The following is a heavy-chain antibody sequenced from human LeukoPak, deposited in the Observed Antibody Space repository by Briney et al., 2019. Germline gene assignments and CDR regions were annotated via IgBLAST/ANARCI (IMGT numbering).Heavy chain of an antibody. J-gene: IGHJ5*02. D-gene: IGHD3-22*01. CDR2: ISYDGSNK. CDR1: GFTFSSYG. CDR3: ARDPSESYYYDSSGYHTPYGFDP. V-gene: IGHV3-30*03. Sequence: GGSLRLSCAASGFTFSSYGMHWVRQAPGKGLEWVAVISYDGSNKYYADSVKGRFTISRDNAKNSLYLQMNSLRDEDTAVYYCARDPSESYYYDSSGYHTPYGFDPWGQGTLVTVSS.